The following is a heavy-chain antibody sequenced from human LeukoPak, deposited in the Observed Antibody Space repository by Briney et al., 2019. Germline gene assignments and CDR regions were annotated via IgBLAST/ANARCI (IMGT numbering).Heavy chain of an antibody. CDR2: ISSTSSTM. D-gene: IGHD1-1*01. J-gene: IGHJ6*03. CDR1: GFTFSSYS. CDR3: AKSTSWTGPYYYYMDF. Sequence: AGGSLRLSCAASGFTFSSYSMNWVRQAPGKGLEWVSYISSTSSTMYYADSVKGRFTISRDNARDSLFLQMSSLRDEDTAVYYCAKSTSWTGPYYYYMDFWGKGTTVTVSS. V-gene: IGHV3-48*02.